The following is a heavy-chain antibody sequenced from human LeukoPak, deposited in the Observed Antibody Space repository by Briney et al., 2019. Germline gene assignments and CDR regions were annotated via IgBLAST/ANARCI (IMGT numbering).Heavy chain of an antibody. J-gene: IGHJ5*02. CDR3: ARGGNGNHNWFDP. D-gene: IGHD1-14*01. CDR1: GGTFSSYA. CDR2: IIPIFGTA. V-gene: IGHV1-69*13. Sequence: SVKVSCKASGGTFSSYAISWVRQAPGQGLEWMGGIIPIFGTADYAQKFQGRVTITADESTSTAYMELSSLRSEDTAVYYCARGGNGNHNWFDPWGQGTLVTVSS.